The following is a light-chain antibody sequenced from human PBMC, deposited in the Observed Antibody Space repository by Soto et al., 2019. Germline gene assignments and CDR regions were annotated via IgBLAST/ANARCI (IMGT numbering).Light chain of an antibody. Sequence: EIVLTQSPGTLSLSPGERATLSCRASQSVSSSYLAWYQQKPGQAPRLLIYGASSRATGIPDRFSGSGSGTDFTLTISSLEPEDFAVYYCQQRSSWPITFGQGTRLEI. V-gene: IGKV3D-20*02. CDR3: QQRSSWPIT. CDR2: GAS. CDR1: QSVSSSY. J-gene: IGKJ5*01.